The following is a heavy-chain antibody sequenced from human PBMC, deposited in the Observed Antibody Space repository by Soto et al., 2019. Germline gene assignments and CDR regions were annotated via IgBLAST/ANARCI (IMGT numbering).Heavy chain of an antibody. J-gene: IGHJ5*02. Sequence: SETLSLTCTVSGGSISSYYWSWIRQPPGKGLEWIGYIYYSGSTNYNPSLKSRVTISVDTSKNQFSLKLSSVTAAGTAVYYCARGQRGVLRYFDWSLFDPWGQGTLVTVSS. CDR3: ARGQRGVLRYFDWSLFDP. CDR1: GGSISSYY. CDR2: IYYSGST. V-gene: IGHV4-59*08. D-gene: IGHD3-9*01.